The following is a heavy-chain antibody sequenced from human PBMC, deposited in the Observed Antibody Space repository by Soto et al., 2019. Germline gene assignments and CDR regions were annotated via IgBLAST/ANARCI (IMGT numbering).Heavy chain of an antibody. CDR2: INPNSGGA. CDR1: GYTFTGYY. V-gene: IGHV1-2*04. CDR3: ARAEDYYYYYGMDV. J-gene: IGHJ6*02. Sequence: ASVKVSCKASGYTFTGYYMHWVRQAPGQGLEWMGWINPNSGGANYAQKFQGWVTMTRDSSISTAYMELSRLRSDDTAVYYCARAEDYYYYYGMDVWGQGTTVTVSS.